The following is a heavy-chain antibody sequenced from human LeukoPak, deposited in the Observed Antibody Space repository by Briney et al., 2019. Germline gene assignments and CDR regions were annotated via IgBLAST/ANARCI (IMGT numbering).Heavy chain of an antibody. D-gene: IGHD3-22*01. V-gene: IGHV4-31*03. J-gene: IGHJ3*02. CDR2: IYYSGST. Sequence: SETLSLTCTVSGGSISSGGYYWSWIRQHPGKGLEWIGYIYYSGSTYYNPSLKSRVTISVVTSKNQFSLKLSSVTAADTAVYYCARDAVYYYDSSGRAADAFDIWGQGTMVTVSS. CDR1: GGSISSGGYY. CDR3: ARDAVYYYDSSGRAADAFDI.